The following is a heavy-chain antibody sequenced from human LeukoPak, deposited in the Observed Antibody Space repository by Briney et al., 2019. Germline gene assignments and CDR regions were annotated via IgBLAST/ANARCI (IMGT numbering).Heavy chain of an antibody. V-gene: IGHV4-39*01. CDR1: GVSISSSRYY. Sequence: SETLSLTCTVSGVSISSSRYYWGWLRQPPGKGLVWIGTISYSGNTYYNPSLQSRVTISVDTSKNQFSLKLSSVTAADTAVYYCARLFDFWSAYYAFDIWGQGTMVTVSS. D-gene: IGHD3-3*01. J-gene: IGHJ3*02. CDR3: ARLFDFWSAYYAFDI. CDR2: ISYSGNT.